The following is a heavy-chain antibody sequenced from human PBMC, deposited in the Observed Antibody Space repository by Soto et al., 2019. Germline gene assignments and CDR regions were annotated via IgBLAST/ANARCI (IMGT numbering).Heavy chain of an antibody. J-gene: IGHJ5*02. CDR1: GGTFSTYA. Sequence: ASVKVSCKASGGTFSTYAISWVRQAPGQGLEWMGGIIPIYGTANYAQKFQGRLTMTADASTSTAYMELSSLRSDDTAIYYCARAISGYVTWGQGTLVTVSS. CDR2: IIPIYGTA. CDR3: ARAISGYVT. V-gene: IGHV1-69*13. D-gene: IGHD5-12*01.